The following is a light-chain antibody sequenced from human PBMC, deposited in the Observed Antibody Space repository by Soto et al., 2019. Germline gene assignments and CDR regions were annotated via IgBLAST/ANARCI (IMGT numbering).Light chain of an antibody. J-gene: IGKJ1*01. CDR2: SVS. CDR3: LQGDSLWT. CDR1: GDVDEY. Sequence: IQMTQSPSSLSASVGDRVTISCRASGDVDEYVSWYQQKPGKAPRLLLYSVSSLHDGVPSRFSGSGSGTLFTLTINNLQPGDFATYYCLQGDSLWTFGQGTKVDIK. V-gene: IGKV1-39*01.